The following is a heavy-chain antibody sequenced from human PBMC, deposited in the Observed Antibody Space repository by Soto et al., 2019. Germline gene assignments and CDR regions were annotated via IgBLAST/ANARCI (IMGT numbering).Heavy chain of an antibody. CDR1: GGSISSYY. CDR2: IYYSGST. V-gene: IGHV4-59*01. CDR3: ARDHSPIYDILTGYYGWFDP. J-gene: IGHJ5*02. Sequence: PSETLSLTCTVSGGSISSYYWSWIRQPPGKGLEWIGYIYYSGSTNYNPSLKSRVTISVDTSKNQFSLKLSSVTAADTAVYYCARDHSPIYDILTGYYGWFDPWGQGTLVTVSS. D-gene: IGHD3-9*01.